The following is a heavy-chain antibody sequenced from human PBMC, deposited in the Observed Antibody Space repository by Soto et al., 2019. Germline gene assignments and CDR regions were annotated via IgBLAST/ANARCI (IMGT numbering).Heavy chain of an antibody. J-gene: IGHJ6*02. CDR3: ARDLIVVPAAQDYYYYYGMDV. CDR2: ISSSSSYI. CDR1: GFTFSSYS. V-gene: IGHV3-21*01. Sequence: LRLSCAASGFTFSSYSMNWVRQAPGKGLEWVSSISSSSSYIYYADSVKGRFTISRDNAKNSLYLQMNSLRAEDTAVYYCARDLIVVPAAQDYYYYYGMDVWGQGTTVTVSS. D-gene: IGHD2-2*01.